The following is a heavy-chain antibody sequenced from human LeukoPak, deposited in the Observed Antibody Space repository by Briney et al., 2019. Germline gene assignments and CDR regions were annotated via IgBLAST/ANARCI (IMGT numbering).Heavy chain of an antibody. D-gene: IGHD6-19*01. CDR2: ISGSGGST. CDR3: AKDTRYSSGWRQYNWFDP. V-gene: IGHV3-23*01. Sequence: GGSLRLSCAASGFTVSSNYMSWVRQAPGKGLEWVSAISGSGGSTYYADSVKGRFTISRDNSKNTLYLQMNSLRAEDTAVYYCAKDTRYSSGWRQYNWFDPWGQGTLVTVSS. J-gene: IGHJ5*02. CDR1: GFTVSSNY.